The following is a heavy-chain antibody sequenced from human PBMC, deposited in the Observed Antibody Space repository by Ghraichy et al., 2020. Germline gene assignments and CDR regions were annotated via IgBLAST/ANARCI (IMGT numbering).Heavy chain of an antibody. V-gene: IGHV3-30-3*01. CDR2: ISYDGSNK. Sequence: GGSLRLSCAASGFTFSSYAMHWVRQAPGKGLEWVAVISYDGSNKYYADSVKGRFTISRDNSKNTLYLQMNSLRAEDTAVYYCARDDYSSSRGPLGYGMDVWGQGTTVTVSS. CDR1: GFTFSSYA. CDR3: ARDDYSSSRGPLGYGMDV. J-gene: IGHJ6*02. D-gene: IGHD6-13*01.